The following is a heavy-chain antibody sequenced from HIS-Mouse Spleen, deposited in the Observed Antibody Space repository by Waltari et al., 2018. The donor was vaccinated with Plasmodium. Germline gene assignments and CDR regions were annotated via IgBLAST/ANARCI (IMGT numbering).Heavy chain of an antibody. D-gene: IGHD6-13*01. V-gene: IGHV1-2*02. CDR1: GYTFTGYY. J-gene: IGHJ4*02. CDR3: ARDLAAAGHFDY. Sequence: QVQLVQSGAEVKKPGASVKVSCKASGYTFTGYYMHWVRQAPGQGLEWMGGLNPNSGGKNYAQKFQGRVTMTRDTSISTAYMELSRLRSDDTAVYYCARDLAAAGHFDYWGQGTLVTVSS. CDR2: LNPNSGGK.